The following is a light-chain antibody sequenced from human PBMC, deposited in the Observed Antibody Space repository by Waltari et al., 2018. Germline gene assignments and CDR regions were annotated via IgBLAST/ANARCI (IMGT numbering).Light chain of an antibody. J-gene: IGKJ1*01. Sequence: EIVLTQSPGTLSLSPGERATLSCRASQRVSSRYLAWYQQKPGQAPSLLMYGASSRATGIPDRFSGSGSGTDFTLTISGLEPEDFAVYYCQQYGTASWTFGQGTKVEVK. V-gene: IGKV3-20*01. CDR2: GAS. CDR1: QRVSSRY. CDR3: QQYGTASWT.